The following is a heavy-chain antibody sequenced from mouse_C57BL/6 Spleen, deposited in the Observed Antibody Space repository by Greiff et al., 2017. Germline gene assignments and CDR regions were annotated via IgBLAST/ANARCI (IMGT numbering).Heavy chain of an antibody. D-gene: IGHD1-1*01. CDR1: GYTFTGYW. CDR2: ILPGSGST. J-gene: IGHJ4*01. CDR3: ARSVATVGYYYAMDY. V-gene: IGHV1-9*01. Sequence: VKLMESGAELMKPGASVKLSCKATGYTFTGYWIEWVKQRPGHGLEWIGEILPGSGSTNYNEKFKGKATFTADTSSNTAYMQLSSLTTEDSAIYYWARSVATVGYYYAMDYWGQGTSVTVSS.